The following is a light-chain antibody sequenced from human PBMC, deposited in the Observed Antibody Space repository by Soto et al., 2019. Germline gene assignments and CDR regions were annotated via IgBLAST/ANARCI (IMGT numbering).Light chain of an antibody. V-gene: IGKV3-15*01. Sequence: EIVMTQSPATLSVSPGERATLSCRASQSVSNNLAWYQQRPGQAPSLLIYGASTRATGIPARFSGSGSGTDFTLKISRVEAEDAGVYYCMQSTQLPLTFGQGTRLEIK. CDR1: QSVSNN. J-gene: IGKJ5*01. CDR2: GAS. CDR3: MQSTQLPLT.